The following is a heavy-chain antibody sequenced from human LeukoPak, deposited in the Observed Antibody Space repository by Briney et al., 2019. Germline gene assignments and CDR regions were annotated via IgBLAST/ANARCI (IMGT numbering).Heavy chain of an antibody. CDR1: GYTFTNFY. V-gene: IGHV1-8*02. Sequence: ASVKVSCKASGYTFTNFYMHWVRQATGQGLEWTGWMNPNSGNAGSAQKFQGRVTMTRDTSTNTAYMELSSLRSEDTAVYYCARGSGAGYNYYAYWGQGTLVTVSS. J-gene: IGHJ4*02. CDR3: ARGSGAGYNYYAY. D-gene: IGHD5-24*01. CDR2: MNPNSGNA.